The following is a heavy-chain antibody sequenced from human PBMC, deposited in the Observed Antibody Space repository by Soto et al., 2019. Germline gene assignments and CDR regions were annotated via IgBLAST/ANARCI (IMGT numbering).Heavy chain of an antibody. CDR3: ARLSKGPSYRYTGGMDV. CDR1: GYSFTSYW. J-gene: IGHJ6*02. V-gene: IGHV5-10-1*01. CDR2: IDPSDSYT. D-gene: IGHD3-16*02. Sequence: PGESLKISCKGSGYSFTSYWISWVRQMPGKGLEWMGRIDPSDSYTNYSPSFQGHVTISADKSISTAYLQWSSLKASDTAMYYCARLSKGPSYRYTGGMDVWGQGTTVTV.